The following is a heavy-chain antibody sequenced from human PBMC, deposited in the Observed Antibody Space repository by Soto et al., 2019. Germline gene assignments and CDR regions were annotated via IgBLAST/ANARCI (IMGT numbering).Heavy chain of an antibody. V-gene: IGHV1-8*01. J-gene: IGHJ5*02. Sequence: VSVKVSSKACGYTFTSYDINWVRQATGQGLEWMGWMNPNSGNTKYSQKFQGRVTITRDTSASTAYMELSSLRSEDTAVYYCASSPATYYDILTGYYEFDPWGQGTLVTVSS. CDR3: ASSPATYYDILTGYYEFDP. CDR2: MNPNSGNT. D-gene: IGHD3-9*01. CDR1: GYTFTSYD.